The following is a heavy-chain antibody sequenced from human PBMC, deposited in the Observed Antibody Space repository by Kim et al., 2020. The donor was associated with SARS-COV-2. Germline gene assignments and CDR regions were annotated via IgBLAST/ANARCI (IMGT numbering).Heavy chain of an antibody. CDR2: INAGNGNT. J-gene: IGHJ4*02. Sequence: ASVKVSCKASGYTFIWHAMYWVRQAPGQRLEWMGWINAGNGNTKYSEKFQGRITITRDTSASTVYMELSSLRSEDTAIYYCGRVGLYGDYFPFWGQGTPVTVSS. CDR1: GYTFIWHA. D-gene: IGHD4-17*01. V-gene: IGHV1-3*01. CDR3: GRVGLYGDYFPF.